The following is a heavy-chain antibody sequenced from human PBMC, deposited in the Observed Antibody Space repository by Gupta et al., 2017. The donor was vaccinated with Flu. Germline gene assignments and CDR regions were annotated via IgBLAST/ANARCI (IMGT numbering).Heavy chain of an antibody. CDR1: Y. CDR2: INPGGTTI. J-gene: IGHJ6*04. CDR3: ARRSSLDV. Sequence: YMSWIRQAPGKGLEWVSYINPGGTTIYYADSVKGRFTISRDNAKNSLYLQMNSLRVEDTAVYYCARRSSLDVWGKGTTVTVSS. V-gene: IGHV3-11*01. D-gene: IGHD2-15*01.